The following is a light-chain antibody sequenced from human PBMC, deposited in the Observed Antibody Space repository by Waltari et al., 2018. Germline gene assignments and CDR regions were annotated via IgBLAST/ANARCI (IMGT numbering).Light chain of an antibody. V-gene: IGKV1-39*01. CDR1: QSISSY. J-gene: IGKJ2*01. CDR2: AAS. Sequence: DIQMTQSPSSLSASVGDRVTITCRASQSISSYLNWYQKKPGKAPKPLIYAASSLQSVVPSRFSGSGSGTEFTLTISSLQPEDFATYYCQQSGTFGQGTKLEIK. CDR3: QQSGT.